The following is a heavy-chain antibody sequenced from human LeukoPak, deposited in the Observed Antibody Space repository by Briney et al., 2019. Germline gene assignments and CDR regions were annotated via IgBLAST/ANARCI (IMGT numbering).Heavy chain of an antibody. V-gene: IGHV4-34*01. CDR2: INHSGST. D-gene: IGHD3-22*01. Sequence: SETLSLTCAVYGGSFSGYYWSWIRQPPGKGLEWIGEINHSGSTNYNPSLKSRVTISVDTSKNQFSLKLSSVTAADTAVYYCARGRRLPDSSVSLGSSGFDYWGQGTLVTVSS. CDR1: GGSFSGYY. CDR3: ARGRRLPDSSVSLGSSGFDY. J-gene: IGHJ4*02.